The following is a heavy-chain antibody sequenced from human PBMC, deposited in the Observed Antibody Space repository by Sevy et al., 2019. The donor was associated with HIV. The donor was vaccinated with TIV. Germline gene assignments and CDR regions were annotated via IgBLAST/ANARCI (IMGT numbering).Heavy chain of an antibody. J-gene: IGHJ4*02. CDR1: GGTLNNYG. V-gene: IGHV1-69*13. D-gene: IGHD2-21*01. CDR3: AEDSPCGGDCYFLDS. Sequence: ASVKVSCEASGGTLNNYGINWVRQAPGQGLQWMGGILPISGLVNYPQNLQSRVTITADESTGTVYMELSSLRSEDTAVYYCAEDSPCGGDCYFLDSWGQGTLVTVSS. CDR2: ILPISGLV.